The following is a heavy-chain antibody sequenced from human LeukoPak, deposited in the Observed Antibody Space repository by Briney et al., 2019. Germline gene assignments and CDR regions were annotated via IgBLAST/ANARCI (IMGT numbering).Heavy chain of an antibody. Sequence: ASVKVSCKASGYTVAAYYIHWVRPAPGQGLEWMGWINPNTASPYYSQKFQGTFSMTWDSSVNTAYMELSRVTSDDTATYCCARHRNSQTAGAGDYWGQGTLVTVSS. CDR3: ARHRNSQTAGAGDY. CDR1: GYTVAAYY. V-gene: IGHV1-2*02. CDR2: INPNTASP. J-gene: IGHJ4*02. D-gene: IGHD1-26*01.